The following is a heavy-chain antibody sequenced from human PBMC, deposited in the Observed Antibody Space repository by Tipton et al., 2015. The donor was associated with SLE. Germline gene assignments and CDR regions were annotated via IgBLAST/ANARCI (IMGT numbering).Heavy chain of an antibody. Sequence: TLSLTCTVSGGSISSGGYYWSWIRQHPGKGLEWIGYIYYSGSTYYNPSLKSRVTISVDTSKNQFSLKLNSVTAADTAVYYCARGRTAMVSDWGQGTLVTVSS. D-gene: IGHD5-18*01. CDR2: IYYSGST. V-gene: IGHV4-31*03. J-gene: IGHJ4*02. CDR1: GGSISSGGYY. CDR3: ARGRTAMVSD.